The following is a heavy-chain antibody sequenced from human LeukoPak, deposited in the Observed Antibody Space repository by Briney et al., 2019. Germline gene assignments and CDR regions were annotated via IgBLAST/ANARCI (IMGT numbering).Heavy chain of an antibody. D-gene: IGHD5-18*01. Sequence: SVKVSCKASGGTFSSYAISWVRQAPGQGLEWMGGIIPIFGTANYAQKLQGRVTMTTDTSTSTAYMELRSLRSDDTAVYYCARDSGYNYDYAGYWGQGTLVTVSS. CDR3: ARDSGYNYDYAGY. CDR1: GGTFSSYA. J-gene: IGHJ4*02. CDR2: IIPIFGTA. V-gene: IGHV1-69*05.